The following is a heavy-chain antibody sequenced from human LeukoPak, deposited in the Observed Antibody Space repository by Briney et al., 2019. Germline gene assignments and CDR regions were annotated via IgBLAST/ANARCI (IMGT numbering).Heavy chain of an antibody. J-gene: IGHJ4*02. CDR1: GGTFISYA. CDR3: ARGGYSYGFKSGFDY. Sequence: SVKVSCKASGGTFISYAISWVRQAPGQGLEWMGGIIPIFGTANYAQKFQGRVTITADESTSTAYMELSSLRSEDTAVYYCARGGYSYGFKSGFDYWGQGTLVTVSS. CDR2: IIPIFGTA. D-gene: IGHD5-18*01. V-gene: IGHV1-69*13.